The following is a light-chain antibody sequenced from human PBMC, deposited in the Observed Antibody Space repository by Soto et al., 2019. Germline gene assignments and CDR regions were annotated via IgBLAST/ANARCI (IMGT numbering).Light chain of an antibody. V-gene: IGLV2-8*01. CDR2: DVS. Sequence: QSALTQPPSASGSPGQSVAISCTGTSSDVGGYNYVSWYQQHPGKAPKLMIYDVSKRPSGVPDRFSGSKSGNTASLTVTGHQAEDEADYYCSSYAGTHIVFGTGTKVTVL. CDR1: SSDVGGYNY. J-gene: IGLJ1*01. CDR3: SSYAGTHIV.